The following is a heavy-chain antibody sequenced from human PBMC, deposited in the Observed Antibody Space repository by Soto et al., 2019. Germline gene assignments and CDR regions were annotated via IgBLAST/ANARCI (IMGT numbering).Heavy chain of an antibody. CDR1: GGSISSGGYY. V-gene: IGHV4-31*03. D-gene: IGHD2-15*01. Sequence: SETLSLTCTVSGGSISSGGYYWSWIRQHPGKGLEWIGYIYYSGSTYYNPSLKSRVTISVDTSKNQFSLKLSSVTAADTAVYYCARVYCSGGSCYLRYWGQGTLVTVSS. CDR3: ARVYCSGGSCYLRY. CDR2: IYYSGST. J-gene: IGHJ4*02.